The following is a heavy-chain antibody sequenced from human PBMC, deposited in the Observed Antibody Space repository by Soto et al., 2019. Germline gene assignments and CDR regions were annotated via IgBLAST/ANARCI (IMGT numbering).Heavy chain of an antibody. CDR1: GFAFTSCG. D-gene: IGHD3-16*01. CDR2: ISAYNGNT. J-gene: IGHJ3*02. V-gene: IGHV1-18*01. CDR3: ARDPSFIITENACEI. Sequence: GALVKVSWTACGFAFTSCGRNRVRKATGQGLEWMGWISAYNGNTNYAQKLQGRVTMTTDTSTSTAYMELRSLRSDDTAVYYCARDPSFIITENACEIWGQGTMVTVS.